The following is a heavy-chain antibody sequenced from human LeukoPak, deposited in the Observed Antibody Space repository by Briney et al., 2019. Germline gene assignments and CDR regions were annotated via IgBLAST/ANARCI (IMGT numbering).Heavy chain of an antibody. CDR1: GDSISTSNSY. CDR2: IYYSGST. D-gene: IGHD3-22*01. CDR3: ARGYYYDSSGYPNWFDP. Sequence: PSETLSLTCSVSGDSISTSNSYWGWIRQPPGKGLEWIGSIYYSGSTNYNPSLKSRVTISVGTSKNQFSLKLSSVTAADTAVYYCARGYYYDSSGYPNWFDPWGQGTLVTVSS. V-gene: IGHV4-39*07. J-gene: IGHJ5*02.